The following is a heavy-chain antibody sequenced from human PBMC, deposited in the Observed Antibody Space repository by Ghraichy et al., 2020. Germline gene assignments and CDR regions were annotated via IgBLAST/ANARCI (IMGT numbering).Heavy chain of an antibody. CDR1: GFTFIAYT. V-gene: IGHV3-21*06. Sequence: GGSLRLSCAASGFTFIAYTMDWVRQAPGKGLEWVSSISSESGYIYIADSLKGRFTISRDNARNSVYRHMNSLRADDTAVYYCARASPRGDYYNYFGLDVWGQGTTVTVSS. J-gene: IGHJ6*02. CDR3: ARASPRGDYYNYFGLDV. CDR2: ISSESGYI.